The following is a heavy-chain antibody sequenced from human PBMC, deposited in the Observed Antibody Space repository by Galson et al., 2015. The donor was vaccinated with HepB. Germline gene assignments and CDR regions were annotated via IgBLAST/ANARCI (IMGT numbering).Heavy chain of an antibody. CDR2: IKQDGSEK. V-gene: IGHV3-7*03. J-gene: IGHJ3*02. Sequence: SLRLSCAASGFTFSSYWMSWVRQAPGKGLEWVANIKQDGSEKYYVDSVKGRFTISRDNAKNSLYLQMNSLRAEDTAVYYCARDLGQRWLQTGIDAFDIWGQGTMVTVSS. CDR1: GFTFSSYW. D-gene: IGHD5-24*01. CDR3: ARDLGQRWLQTGIDAFDI.